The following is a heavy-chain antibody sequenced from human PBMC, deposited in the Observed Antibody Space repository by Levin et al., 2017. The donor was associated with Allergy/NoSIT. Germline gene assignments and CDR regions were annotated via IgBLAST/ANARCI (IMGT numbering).Heavy chain of an antibody. Sequence: GGSLRLSCAASGFTFSSYGMHWVRQAPGKGLEWVAVISYDGSNKYYADSVKGRFTISRDNSKNTLYLQMNSLRAEDTAVYYCANNVDTATIDYWGQGTLVTVSS. CDR1: GFTFSSYG. V-gene: IGHV3-30*18. CDR3: ANNVDTATIDY. J-gene: IGHJ4*02. D-gene: IGHD5-18*01. CDR2: ISYDGSNK.